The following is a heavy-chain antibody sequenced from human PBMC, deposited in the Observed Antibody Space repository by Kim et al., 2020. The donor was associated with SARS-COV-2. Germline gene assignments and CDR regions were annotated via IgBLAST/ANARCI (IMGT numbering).Heavy chain of an antibody. CDR3: ARGARFDY. V-gene: IGHV4-34*01. Sequence: SGRTNYNPSLKSRVTISVDTSKNQFSLKLSSVTAADTAVYYCARGARFDYWGQGTLVTVSS. J-gene: IGHJ4*02. CDR2: SGRT.